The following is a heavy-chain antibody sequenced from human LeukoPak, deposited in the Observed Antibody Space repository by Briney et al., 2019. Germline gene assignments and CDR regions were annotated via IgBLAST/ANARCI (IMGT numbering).Heavy chain of an antibody. V-gene: IGHV3-11*01. Sequence: GSLRLSCAASGFTFSDFYMSWLRQTPGKGLEWVSYISTTGTTMDYADSVKGRFTISSDNAKDSLYLQMNNLGAEDTAVYYCAKGHTYGMIWGQGTLVTVSS. D-gene: IGHD5-18*01. J-gene: IGHJ1*01. CDR2: ISTTGTTM. CDR1: GFTFSDFY. CDR3: AKGHTYGMI.